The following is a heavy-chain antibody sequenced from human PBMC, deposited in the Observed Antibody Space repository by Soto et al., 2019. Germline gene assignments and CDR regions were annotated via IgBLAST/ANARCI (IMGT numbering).Heavy chain of an antibody. CDR1: GFTFSSYN. V-gene: IGHV3-48*01. CDR2: ISSSSSTI. D-gene: IGHD3-22*01. J-gene: IGHJ6*02. Sequence: GGSLRLSCAASGFTFSSYNMNWVRQAPGKGLEWVSYISSSSSTIYYADSVKGRFTISRDNAKNSLYLQMNSLRAEDTAVYYCARVVDYYDPYYYYGMAVWGQGTTVTGSS. CDR3: ARVVDYYDPYYYYGMAV.